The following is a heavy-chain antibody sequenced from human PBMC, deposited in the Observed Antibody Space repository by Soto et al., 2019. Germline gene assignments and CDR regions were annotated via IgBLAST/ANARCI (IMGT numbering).Heavy chain of an antibody. CDR1: GFSFSTGQVG. CDR2: IYWDDDK. D-gene: IGHD6-19*01. CDR3: GHSPGGSLSGWDNGYFDY. Sequence: SGPTLVNPTQTLTLTCTFSGFSFSTGQVGVGWVRQPPGKAQEWLAIIYWDDDKRYNPSLRNRLSITKDTSKNQVVLTMTNVDPLDTATYYCGHSPGGSLSGWDNGYFDYWGRGVLVTV. J-gene: IGHJ4*02. V-gene: IGHV2-5*02.